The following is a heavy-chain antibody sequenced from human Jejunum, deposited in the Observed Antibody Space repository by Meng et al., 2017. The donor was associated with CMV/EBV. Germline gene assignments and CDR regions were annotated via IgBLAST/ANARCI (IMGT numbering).Heavy chain of an antibody. CDR2: IIPIFGTP. Sequence: TLSSYAISWGRQAPGQGLEWMGKIIPIFGTPIYAQNFQGRVAITMDGSTSTAYMELSSLKSDDTAVYYCARGIRTYYFDSSGYPEEWGQGTLVTVSS. V-gene: IGHV1-69*05. CDR1: TLSSYA. D-gene: IGHD3-22*01. J-gene: IGHJ4*02. CDR3: ARGIRTYYFDSSGYPEE.